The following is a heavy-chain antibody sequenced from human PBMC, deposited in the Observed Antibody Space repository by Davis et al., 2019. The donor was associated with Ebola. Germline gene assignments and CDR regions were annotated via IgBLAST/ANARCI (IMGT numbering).Heavy chain of an antibody. CDR2: IKQDGSEK. V-gene: IGHV3-7*01. D-gene: IGHD3-22*01. CDR3: ARVVTMIVVT. J-gene: IGHJ4*02. CDR1: GFTFSSYS. Sequence: GGSLRLSCAASGFTFSSYSMNWVRQAPGKGLEWVANIKQDGSEKYYVDSVKGRFTISRDNAKNSLYLQMNSLRAEDTAVYYRARVVTMIVVTWGQGTLVTVSS.